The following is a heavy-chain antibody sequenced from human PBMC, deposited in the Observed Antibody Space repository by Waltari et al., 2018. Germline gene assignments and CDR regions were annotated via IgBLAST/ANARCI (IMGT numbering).Heavy chain of an antibody. V-gene: IGHV3-74*01. CDR2: VNRDGSKT. CDR3: VAATPSSDK. Sequence: EVELVESGGGLVQPGGSLRLSCEVSGVSLSDRWMHWVRQTPEKGLVWVARVNRDGSKTAYADSGRGRFIIARDTARNTLFLQMSSVRVDDTALYYCVAATPSSDKWGQGTLVTVSS. CDR1: GVSLSDRW. J-gene: IGHJ4*02. D-gene: IGHD6-19*01.